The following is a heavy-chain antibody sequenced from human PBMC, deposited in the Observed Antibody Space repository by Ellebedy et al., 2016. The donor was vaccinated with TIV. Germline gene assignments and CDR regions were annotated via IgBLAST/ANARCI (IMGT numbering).Heavy chain of an antibody. Sequence: SETLSLXXTVSAASFSSYYWSWIRQSPGKGLEWIGHVYYSGSTDYNPSLKSRVTISLDTSRIQFSLNIYSVTAADTAVYYCARGNYGSGSENWFDSWGQGTLVTVSS. CDR1: AASFSSYY. J-gene: IGHJ5*01. V-gene: IGHV4-59*01. D-gene: IGHD3-10*01. CDR3: ARGNYGSGSENWFDS. CDR2: VYYSGST.